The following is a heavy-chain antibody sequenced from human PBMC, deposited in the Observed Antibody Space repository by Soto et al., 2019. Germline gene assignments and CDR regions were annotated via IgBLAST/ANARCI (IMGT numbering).Heavy chain of an antibody. J-gene: IGHJ6*02. D-gene: IGHD2-15*01. V-gene: IGHV1-69*02. Sequence: SVKVSCKASGGTFSSYTISWVRQAPGQGLEWMGRIIPILGIANYAQKFQGRVTITADTSTSTAYMELSSLRSEDTAVYYSASRGACRMDQYGMDVWVQGTTVTGSS. CDR2: IIPILGIA. CDR3: ASRGACRMDQYGMDV. CDR1: GGTFSSYT.